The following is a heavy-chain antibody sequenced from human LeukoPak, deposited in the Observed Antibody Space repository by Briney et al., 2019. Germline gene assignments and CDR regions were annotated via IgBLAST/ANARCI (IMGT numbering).Heavy chain of an antibody. CDR3: ARGKVVAGTPGQNSWDY. J-gene: IGHJ4*02. CDR2: IHSSGGT. Sequence: SETLSLTCTVSGGSISSYYWNWIRQPAGKGLEWIGRIHSSGGTKYNPSLKSRVTMSVDTSKNQFSLKLSSVTAADTAVYYCARGKVVAGTPGQNSWDYWGQGTLVTVSS. V-gene: IGHV4-4*07. CDR1: GGSISSYY. D-gene: IGHD6-19*01.